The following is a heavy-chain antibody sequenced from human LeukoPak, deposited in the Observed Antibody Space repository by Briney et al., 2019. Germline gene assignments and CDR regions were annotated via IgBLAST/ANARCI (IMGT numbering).Heavy chain of an antibody. Sequence: QSGGSLRLSCAASGFTFSSYGMSWVRQAPGKGLEWVSAISGSGGGTYYADSVKGRFIISRDNSKNTLYLQMNSLRAEDTAVYYCAKQWRYYYFDYWGQGTLVTVSS. D-gene: IGHD3-10*01. J-gene: IGHJ4*02. CDR1: GFTFSSYG. CDR2: ISGSGGGT. V-gene: IGHV3-23*01. CDR3: AKQWRYYYFDY.